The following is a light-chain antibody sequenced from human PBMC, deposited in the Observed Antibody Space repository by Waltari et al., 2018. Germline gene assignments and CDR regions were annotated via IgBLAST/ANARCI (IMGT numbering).Light chain of an antibody. J-gene: IGLJ1*01. Sequence: QSALTQPASVSGSPGQSITISCTGTSSDVGGYNYVSWYQQHPGKAPKIMIYDVSTRPSGVSKLFPGSKSGDTASLTISGLQAEDEADYSCSSYTSSSTFVFGTGTKVTVL. CDR2: DVS. CDR3: SSYTSSSTFV. V-gene: IGLV2-14*01. CDR1: SSDVGGYNY.